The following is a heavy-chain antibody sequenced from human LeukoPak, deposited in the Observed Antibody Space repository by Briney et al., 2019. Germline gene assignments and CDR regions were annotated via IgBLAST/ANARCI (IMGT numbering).Heavy chain of an antibody. CDR1: GFTFSTYW. J-gene: IGHJ3*01. CDR2: INNDGRTT. D-gene: IGHD5-18*01. CDR3: GRVGYNYGSDAFDL. V-gene: IGHV3-74*01. Sequence: PGGSLRLSCASSGFTFSTYWTYWVRQVPGKGLMWVSRINNDGRTTSYADSAKGRFTISRDNAKNTLYLQMNSLRAEDTAVYYCGRVGYNYGSDAFDLWGQGTMVTVSS.